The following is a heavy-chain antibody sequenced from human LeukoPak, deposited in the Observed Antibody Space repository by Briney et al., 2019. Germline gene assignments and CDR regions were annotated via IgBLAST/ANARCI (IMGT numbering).Heavy chain of an antibody. D-gene: IGHD5-12*01. CDR3: ARVGYSGYDYDY. V-gene: IGHV3-23*01. J-gene: IGHJ4*02. Sequence: GGSLGLSCEASGFTFSSYAMSWVRQAPGKGLEWVSVISGSGDSTYYADSVEGRCTSSRDNSKDALYLQMNSLRAEDTAVYYCARVGYSGYDYDYWGQGAPFTVSS. CDR2: ISGSGDST. CDR1: GFTFSSYA.